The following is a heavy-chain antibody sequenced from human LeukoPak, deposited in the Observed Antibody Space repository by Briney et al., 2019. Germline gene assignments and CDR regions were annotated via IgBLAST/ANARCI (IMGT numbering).Heavy chain of an antibody. CDR3: ARVAPYSSRLTYYMDV. D-gene: IGHD6-13*01. Sequence: PGGSLRLSCAASGFTFSSYGMHWVRQAPGKGLEWVAFIRYDGSNKYYADSVKGRFTISRDNSKNTLYLQMNSLRAEDTAVYYCARVAPYSSRLTYYMDVWGKGTTVTVSS. J-gene: IGHJ6*03. CDR2: IRYDGSNK. CDR1: GFTFSSYG. V-gene: IGHV3-30*02.